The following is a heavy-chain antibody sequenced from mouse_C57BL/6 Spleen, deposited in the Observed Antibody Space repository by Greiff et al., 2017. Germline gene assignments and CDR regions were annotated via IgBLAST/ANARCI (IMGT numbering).Heavy chain of an antibody. CDR1: GFTFSDFY. CDR2: RRNKANDYTT. D-gene: IGHD2-4*01. CDR3: ARDYDYDGYFDV. V-gene: IGHV7-1*01. J-gene: IGHJ1*03. Sequence: EVKLMASGGGLVQSGRSLRLSCATSGFTFSDFYMEWVRQAPGKGLEWISARRNKANDYTTESSASLKGRFIVSRDTSQSILYLQMNALRAEDTAIYYCARDYDYDGYFDVWGTGTTVTVSS.